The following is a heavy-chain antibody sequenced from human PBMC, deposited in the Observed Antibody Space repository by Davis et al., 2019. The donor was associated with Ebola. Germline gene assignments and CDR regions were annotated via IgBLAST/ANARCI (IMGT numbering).Heavy chain of an antibody. CDR3: ARGGVGIAARLYYYYGMDV. Sequence: GESLKISCAASGFTFSSYGMHWVRQAPGKGLEWVAVIWYDGSNTYYADSVKGRFTISRDNSKNTLYLQMNSLRAEDTAVYYCARGGVGIAARLYYYYGMDVWGQGTTVTVSS. V-gene: IGHV3-33*01. CDR1: GFTFSSYG. D-gene: IGHD6-6*01. CDR2: IWYDGSNT. J-gene: IGHJ6*02.